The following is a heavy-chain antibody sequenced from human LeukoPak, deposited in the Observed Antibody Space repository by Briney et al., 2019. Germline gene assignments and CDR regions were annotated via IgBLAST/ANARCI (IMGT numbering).Heavy chain of an antibody. D-gene: IGHD1-7*01. J-gene: IGHJ4*02. CDR1: GYTFTSYA. CDR2: INPNSGGT. Sequence: GASVKVSCKASGYTFTSYAMNWVRQAPGQGLEWMGWINPNSGGTNYAQKFQGRVTMTRDTSISTAYMELSRLRSDDTAVYYCAREEIDWNYARVFDYWGQGTLVTVSS. V-gene: IGHV1-2*02. CDR3: AREEIDWNYARVFDY.